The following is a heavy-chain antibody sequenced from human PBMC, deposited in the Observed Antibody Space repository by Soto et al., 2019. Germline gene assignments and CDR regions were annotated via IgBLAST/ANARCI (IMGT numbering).Heavy chain of an antibody. CDR3: ARDGGCRDGYTVGCNWFDP. Sequence: SSETLSLTCTVSGGSISSYYWSWIRQPPGKGLEWIGYIYNSGSTNYNPSLKSRVTISVDTSKNQFSLKLSSVTAADTAVYYCARDGGCRDGYTVGCNWFDPWGQGTLVTVSS. V-gene: IGHV4-4*08. J-gene: IGHJ5*02. D-gene: IGHD5-12*01. CDR1: GGSISSYY. CDR2: IYNSGST.